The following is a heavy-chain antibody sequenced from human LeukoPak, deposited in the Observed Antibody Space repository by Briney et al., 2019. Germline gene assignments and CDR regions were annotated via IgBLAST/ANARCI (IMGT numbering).Heavy chain of an antibody. D-gene: IGHD3-22*01. CDR1: GGSISSGGYY. CDR3: ARTYYYDSSGYFSDY. J-gene: IGHJ4*02. Sequence: PSETLSLTCTVSGGSISSGGYYWSWIRQHPGKGLEWIGYIYYSGSTYYNPSLKSRVTISVDTSKNQFSLKLSSVTAADTAVYYCARTYYYDSSGYFSDYWGQGTPVTVSS. V-gene: IGHV4-31*03. CDR2: IYYSGST.